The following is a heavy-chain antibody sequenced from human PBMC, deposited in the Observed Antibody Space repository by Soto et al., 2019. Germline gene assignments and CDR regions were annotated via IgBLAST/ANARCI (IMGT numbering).Heavy chain of an antibody. CDR3: ARGWGRRFDY. Sequence: QVQLQQWGAGLLKPSETLSLTCAVYGGSFSGYYWSWIRQPPGKGLEWIGEINHSGSTNYNPSLKSLVTISADTSKNQFSLKLSSVTAADTAVYYCARGWGRRFDYWGQGTLVTVSS. CDR2: INHSGST. CDR1: GGSFSGYY. D-gene: IGHD7-27*01. J-gene: IGHJ4*02. V-gene: IGHV4-34*01.